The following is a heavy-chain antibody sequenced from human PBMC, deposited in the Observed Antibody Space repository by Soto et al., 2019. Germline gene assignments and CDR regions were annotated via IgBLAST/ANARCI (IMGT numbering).Heavy chain of an antibody. CDR2: IYYSGST. Sequence: SETLSLTCTVSGGSISSYYWSWIRQPPGKGLEWIGYIYYSGSTNYNPSLKSRVTISVDTSKNQFSLKLSSVTAADTAVYYCARRRAYSSGEFDYWGQGTLVTVSS. V-gene: IGHV4-59*08. J-gene: IGHJ4*02. CDR3: ARRRAYSSGEFDY. CDR1: GGSISSYY. D-gene: IGHD6-19*01.